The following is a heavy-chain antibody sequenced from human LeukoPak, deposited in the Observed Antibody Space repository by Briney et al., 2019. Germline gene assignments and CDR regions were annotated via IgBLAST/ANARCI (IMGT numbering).Heavy chain of an antibody. D-gene: IGHD5-18*01. V-gene: IGHV5-10-1*01. J-gene: IGHJ4*02. Sequence: HGESLKISCKGSGYKFTSYWINWVRQMPGKGLEWVGRIDPSDSYTMYSPSFQGHVTISADKSISTAYLQWSSLKASDSAMYYCARVLGYSYGWNYWGQGTLVTVSS. CDR2: IDPSDSYT. CDR3: ARVLGYSYGWNY. CDR1: GYKFTSYW.